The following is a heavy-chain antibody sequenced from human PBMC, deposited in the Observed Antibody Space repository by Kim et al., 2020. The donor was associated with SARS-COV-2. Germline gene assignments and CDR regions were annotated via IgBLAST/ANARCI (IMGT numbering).Heavy chain of an antibody. CDR2: ISAYNGQT. CDR1: GYTFTDYG. J-gene: IGHJ5*02. CDR3: ARRDDYNILTGFNPSWFDP. V-gene: IGHV1-18*01. Sequence: ASVKVSCKASGYTFTDYGITWVRQAPGQGLEWMGWISAYNGQTNYAQKLQGRVTMTTDTSTTTAYIELRRLKSDDTAVYYCARRDDYNILTGFNPSWFDPWGQGPLVTVSS. D-gene: IGHD3-9*01.